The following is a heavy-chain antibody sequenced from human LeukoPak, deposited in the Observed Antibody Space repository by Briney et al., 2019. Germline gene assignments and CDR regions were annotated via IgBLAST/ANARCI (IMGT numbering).Heavy chain of an antibody. Sequence: GASVKVSCKASGYTFTGYYMHWVRQAPGQGLEWMGWINPNSGGTNYAQKFQGRVTMTRDTSISTAYMELSRLRSDDTAVYYCGRPGGGSGWYFYFWGQGTLVTVSS. CDR2: INPNSGGT. CDR1: GYTFTGYY. D-gene: IGHD6-19*01. CDR3: GRPGGGSGWYFYF. J-gene: IGHJ1*01. V-gene: IGHV1-2*02.